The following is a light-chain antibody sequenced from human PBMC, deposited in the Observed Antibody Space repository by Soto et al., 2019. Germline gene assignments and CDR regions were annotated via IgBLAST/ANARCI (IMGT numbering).Light chain of an antibody. Sequence: QSALTQPAAVSGSPGQSITISCTGTSSDVGGYNFVAWYQQHPGKAPKLIIYEVTNRPSGVSDRFSGSKSGNTASLTISGLQAEDEAEYYCCSYETSSTYVFGSGTKVTVL. V-gene: IGLV2-14*01. CDR2: EVT. J-gene: IGLJ1*01. CDR3: CSYETSSTYV. CDR1: SSDVGGYNF.